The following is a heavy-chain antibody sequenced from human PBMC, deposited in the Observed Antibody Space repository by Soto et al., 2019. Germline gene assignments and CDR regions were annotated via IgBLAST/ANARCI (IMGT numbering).Heavy chain of an antibody. J-gene: IGHJ5*02. CDR3: AKDNSGYDLGNLWFDP. V-gene: IGHV1-69*04. Sequence: SVKVSCKASGGTFSSYTISWVRQAPGQGLEWMGRIIPILGIANYAQKLQGRATITADKSTSTAYMELSSLRSEDTAVYYCAKDNSGYDLGNLWFDPWGQGTLVTVSS. CDR2: IIPILGIA. D-gene: IGHD5-12*01. CDR1: GGTFSSYT.